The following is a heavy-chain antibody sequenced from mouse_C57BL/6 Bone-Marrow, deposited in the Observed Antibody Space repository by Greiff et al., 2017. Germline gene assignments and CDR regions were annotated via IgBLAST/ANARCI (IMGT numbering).Heavy chain of an antibody. CDR2: ISYSGST. J-gene: IGHJ4*01. CDR3: ATTMAPYYAMDY. CDR1: GYSITSDY. Sequence: EVKLVESGPGLAKPSQTLSLTCSVTGYSITSDYWNWIRKFPGNKLEYMGYISYSGSTYYNPSLNSRISITRDTSKNQCYLQLNSVTTEDTATYYCATTMAPYYAMDYWGQGTSVTVSS. V-gene: IGHV3-8*01. D-gene: IGHD2-1*01.